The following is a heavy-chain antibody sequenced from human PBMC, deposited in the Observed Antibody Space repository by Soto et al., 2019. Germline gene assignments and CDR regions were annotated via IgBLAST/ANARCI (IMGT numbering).Heavy chain of an antibody. Sequence: PGGSLRLSCAASGFTFSSYWMSWVRQAPGKGREWVANIKQDGSEKYYVDSVKGRFTISRDNAKNSLYLQMNRLRAEDTAVYYCARDMGPASPQWLVRSFDYWGQGTMVAVSS. J-gene: IGHJ4*02. CDR2: IKQDGSEK. CDR1: GFTFSSYW. CDR3: ARDMGPASPQWLVRSFDY. D-gene: IGHD6-19*01. V-gene: IGHV3-7*01.